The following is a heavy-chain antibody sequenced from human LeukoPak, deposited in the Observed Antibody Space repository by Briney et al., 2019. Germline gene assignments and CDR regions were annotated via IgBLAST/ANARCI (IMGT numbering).Heavy chain of an antibody. Sequence: PGGSLRLSCVGSGFTFRKHWMTWVRQAPGKGLEWVANIKEEGSEENYVDSVKGRFTIYRDNAKKSVYLRMNSLRAEDTAVYYCARELSGDAIDSWGQGTLVTVSS. CDR3: ARELSGDAIDS. V-gene: IGHV3-7*01. CDR2: IKEEGSEE. CDR1: GFTFRKHW. J-gene: IGHJ5*01. D-gene: IGHD5-24*01.